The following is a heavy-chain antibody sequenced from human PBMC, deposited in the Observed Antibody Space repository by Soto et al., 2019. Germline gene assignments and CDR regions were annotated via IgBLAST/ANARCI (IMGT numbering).Heavy chain of an antibody. Sequence: GGSLRLSCAASGFTFSSYDMHWVRQATGKGLEWVSAIGTAGDTYYPGSWKGRFTISRENAKNSLYLQMNSLRAEDTAVYYCARRSQYYDFWSVKPGAFDIWGQGTMVTVSS. CDR2: IGTAGDT. D-gene: IGHD3-3*01. CDR3: ARRSQYYDFWSVKPGAFDI. V-gene: IGHV3-13*01. CDR1: GFTFSSYD. J-gene: IGHJ3*02.